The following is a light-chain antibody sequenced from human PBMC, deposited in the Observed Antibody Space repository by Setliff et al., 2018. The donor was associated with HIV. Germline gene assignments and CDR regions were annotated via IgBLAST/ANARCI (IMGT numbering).Light chain of an antibody. CDR1: NSDVGGYNF. CDR2: DVS. V-gene: IGLV2-11*01. CDR3: QSYDRSLSAYV. J-gene: IGLJ1*01. Sequence: QSALTQPRSVSGSPGQSVTISCTGTNSDVGGYNFVSWYQHHPGKAPKLLIYDVSKRPSGVPDRFSGSKSGTSAFLAITGLQADDETDYYCQSYDRSLSAYVFGTGTKVTVL.